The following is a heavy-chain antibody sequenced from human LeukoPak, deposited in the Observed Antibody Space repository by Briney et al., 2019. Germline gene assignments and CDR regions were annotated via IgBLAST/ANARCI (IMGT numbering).Heavy chain of an antibody. J-gene: IGHJ6*02. Sequence: ASVKVSCKASGYTFTGYYMHWVRQAPGQGLEWMGWINPNSGGTNYAQKFQGRVTMTRDTSISTAYMELSRLRSDDTAVYYCARRTRYCSNGVCYHGMDVWGQGTTVTVSS. CDR3: ARRTRYCSNGVCYHGMDV. CDR2: INPNSGGT. CDR1: GYTFTGYY. V-gene: IGHV1-2*02. D-gene: IGHD2-8*01.